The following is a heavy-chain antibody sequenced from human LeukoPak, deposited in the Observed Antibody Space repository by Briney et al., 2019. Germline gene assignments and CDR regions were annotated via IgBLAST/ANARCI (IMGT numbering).Heavy chain of an antibody. J-gene: IGHJ6*03. Sequence: PGGSLRLSCAASGFTFSSYWMHWVRQAPGKGLVWVSRINSDESSTSYADSVKGRFTISRDNAKNTLYLQMNSLRAEDTAVYYCARVNGDYYYYYYMDVWGKGTTVTVSS. D-gene: IGHD4-17*01. CDR2: INSDESST. CDR3: ARVNGDYYYYYYMDV. CDR1: GFTFSSYW. V-gene: IGHV3-74*01.